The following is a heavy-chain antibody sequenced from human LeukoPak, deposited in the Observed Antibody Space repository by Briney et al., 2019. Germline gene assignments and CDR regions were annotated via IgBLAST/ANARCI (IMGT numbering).Heavy chain of an antibody. V-gene: IGHV4-59*01. CDR2: IYYSGST. CDR1: GGSISSYY. D-gene: IGHD3-10*01. Sequence: PSETLSLTCTVSGGSISSYYWSWIRQPPGKGLEWIGYIYYSGSTNYNPSLKSRVTISVDTSKNQFSLKLSSVTAADTAVYYCARDRLGGGYYGSGARGRGLDVWGKGTTVTVSS. CDR3: ARDRLGGGYYGSGARGRGLDV. J-gene: IGHJ6*04.